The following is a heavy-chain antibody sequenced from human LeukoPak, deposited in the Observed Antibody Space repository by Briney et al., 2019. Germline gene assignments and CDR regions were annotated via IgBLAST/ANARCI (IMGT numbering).Heavy chain of an antibody. CDR1: GGSISSYY. V-gene: IGHV4-59*01. CDR3: ARVSKASYFDY. J-gene: IGHJ4*02. Sequence: PSETLSLTCTVSGGSISSYYWSWIRQPPGKGLEWIGYIYYSGSTNYNPSLKSRVTISVDTSKNQFSLKLSSVTAADTAVYYCARVSKASYFDYWGQGTLVTVSS. CDR2: IYYSGST.